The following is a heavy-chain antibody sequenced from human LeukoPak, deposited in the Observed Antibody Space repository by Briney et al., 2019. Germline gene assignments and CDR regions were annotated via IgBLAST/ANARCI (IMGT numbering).Heavy chain of an antibody. CDR3: AKGGPYYYDSSGYYYDDY. CDR1: GFTFSSYA. J-gene: IGHJ4*02. D-gene: IGHD3-22*01. V-gene: IGHV3-23*01. Sequence: GGSLRLSCAASGFTFSSYAMSWVRQAPGKGLEWVSAISGSGGSTYYADSVKGRFTISRDNSKNTLYLQMNSLRAEDTAVYYCAKGGPYYYDSSGYYYDDYWGQGTLVTVSS. CDR2: ISGSGGST.